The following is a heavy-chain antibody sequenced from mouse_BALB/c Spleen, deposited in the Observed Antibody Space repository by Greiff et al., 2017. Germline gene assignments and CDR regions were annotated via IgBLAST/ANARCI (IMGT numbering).Heavy chain of an antibody. V-gene: IGHV1-80*01. CDR3: ARWDLWFAY. J-gene: IGHJ3*01. D-gene: IGHD4-1*01. CDR1: GYAFSSYW. CDR2: IYPGDGDT. Sequence: VQLQQSGAELVRPGSSVKISCKASGYAFSSYWMNWVKQSPGQGLEWIGQIYPGDGDTNYNGKFKGKATLTADKSSSTAYMQLSSLTSEDSAVYFCARWDLWFAYWGQGTLVTVSA.